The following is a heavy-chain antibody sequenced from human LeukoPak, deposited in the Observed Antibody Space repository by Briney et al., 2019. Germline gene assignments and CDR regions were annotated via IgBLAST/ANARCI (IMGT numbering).Heavy chain of an antibody. Sequence: ASVKVSCKASGGTFSSNEISWVRQAPGQGLEWMGIINPSGGSTSYAQKFQGRVTMTRDTSTSTVYMELSSLRSEDTAVYYCAREYTSWGQGTLVTVSS. V-gene: IGHV1-46*01. CDR3: AREYTS. CDR1: GGTFSSNE. J-gene: IGHJ4*02. CDR2: INPSGGST. D-gene: IGHD1-1*01.